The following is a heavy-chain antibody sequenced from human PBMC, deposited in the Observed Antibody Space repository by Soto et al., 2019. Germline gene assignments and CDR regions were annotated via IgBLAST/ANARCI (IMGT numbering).Heavy chain of an antibody. CDR2: IYYSGST. CDR1: GGSISSSSYY. Sequence: QLQLQESGPGLVKPSETLSLTCTVSGGSISSSSYYWGWIRQPPGKGLEWIGSIYYSGSTYYNPSLKSRVXXAXDXXKTQFSLKLSSVPAADTAVYYCARHEAPSGWYFDYWGQGTLVTVSS. CDR3: ARHEAPSGWYFDY. J-gene: IGHJ4*02. D-gene: IGHD6-19*01. V-gene: IGHV4-39*01.